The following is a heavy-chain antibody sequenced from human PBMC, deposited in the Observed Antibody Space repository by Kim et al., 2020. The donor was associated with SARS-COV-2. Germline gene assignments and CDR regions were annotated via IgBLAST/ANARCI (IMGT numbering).Heavy chain of an antibody. CDR2: INTDGTAT. V-gene: IGHV3-74*01. CDR1: GFTFSGYW. D-gene: IGHD2-21*02. J-gene: IGHJ4*02. CDR3: TRGGADGGYSTWGF. Sequence: GGSLRLSCAASGFTFSGYWMHWVRQAPGKGLVWVSRINTDGTATTNVDSVQGRFIISRDNDKNTLYLQMNSLTADDTAVYYCTRGGADGGYSTWGFWGQGTLVTVSS.